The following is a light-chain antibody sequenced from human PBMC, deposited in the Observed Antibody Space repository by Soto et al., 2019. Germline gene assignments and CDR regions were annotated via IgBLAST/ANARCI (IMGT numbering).Light chain of an antibody. Sequence: DIQMTQSPSTLSASVGYRVTITCRASQSISSWLAWYQQKPGKAPQLLIYDASSLESGVPSRFSGSGSGTEFTLTISSLQPDDFATYYCQQYNSYSLFGRGTKV. V-gene: IGKV1-5*01. CDR3: QQYNSYSL. J-gene: IGKJ1*01. CDR1: QSISSW. CDR2: DAS.